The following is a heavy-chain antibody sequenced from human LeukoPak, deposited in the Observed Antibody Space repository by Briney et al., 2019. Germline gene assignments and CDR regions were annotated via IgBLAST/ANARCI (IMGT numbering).Heavy chain of an antibody. CDR1: GFTFTRSA. J-gene: IGHJ4*02. CDR2: ITNSGGGT. D-gene: IGHD6-19*01. Sequence: PGGSLRLSCAASGFTFTRSAMGWVRQAPGKGLEWVSCITNSGGGTYYADSVKGRFTISRDNSKNTLYLQMNSLRADDTAVYYCAKDLWTDSSGWNYFDYWGQGTLVTVSS. CDR3: AKDLWTDSSGWNYFDY. V-gene: IGHV3-23*01.